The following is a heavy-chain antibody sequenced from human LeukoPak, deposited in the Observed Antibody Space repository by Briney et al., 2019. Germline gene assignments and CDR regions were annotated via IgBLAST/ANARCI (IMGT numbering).Heavy chain of an antibody. CDR2: INPSGGST. V-gene: IGHV1-46*01. Sequence: ASVKVSCKASGYTFTSHYMHWVRQAPGQGLEWMGLINPSGGSTSYAQKFQGRVTMTRDTSTSTVYMELGSLRSEDTAVYFCARDGLYNWNDLYFDYWGQGTLVTVSS. D-gene: IGHD1-20*01. J-gene: IGHJ4*02. CDR3: ARDGLYNWNDLYFDY. CDR1: GYTFTSHY.